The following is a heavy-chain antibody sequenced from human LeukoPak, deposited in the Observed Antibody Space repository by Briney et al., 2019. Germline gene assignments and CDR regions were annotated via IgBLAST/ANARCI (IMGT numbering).Heavy chain of an antibody. CDR2: ISSDGYRT. Sequence: PGGSLRLSCAASGFTFSSYWMHWVRQVPGKGPVWVSRISSDGYRTTYADSVKGRFTISRDNAKNMFYLQMNSLRVEDTALYYCVTKLDHSSYFDLWGRGTLVSVSS. D-gene: IGHD3/OR15-3a*01. CDR1: GFTFSSYW. CDR3: VTKLDHSSYFDL. V-gene: IGHV3-74*03. J-gene: IGHJ2*01.